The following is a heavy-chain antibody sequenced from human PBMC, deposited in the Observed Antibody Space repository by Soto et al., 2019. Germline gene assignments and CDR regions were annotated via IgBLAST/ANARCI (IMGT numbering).Heavy chain of an antibody. Sequence: PSETLSLTCSVSGGSISSSSFNWDWIRQPPGKGLEWIGTIYYDVSTDYNPSLKSRAIISVDTSKNEFSLKLTSVTAADTAVYYCASFFGNASDIWGHGKVVTV. J-gene: IGHJ3*02. CDR3: ASFFGNASDI. D-gene: IGHD3-16*01. CDR2: IYYDVST. V-gene: IGHV4-39*01. CDR1: GGSISSSSFN.